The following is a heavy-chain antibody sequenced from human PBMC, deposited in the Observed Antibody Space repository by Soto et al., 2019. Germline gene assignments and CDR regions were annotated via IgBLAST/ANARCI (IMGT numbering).Heavy chain of an antibody. CDR2: IYYSGST. CDR1: GGSISSYY. V-gene: IGHV4-59*08. Sequence: SETLSLTCTVAGGSISSYYGSCIRQPPGKGLEWIGYIYYSGSTNYNPSLKSRVTISVDTSKNQFSLKLSSVTAADTAVYYCARLDSGYAKGLNYFDYSGQGTLVTLSS. J-gene: IGHJ4*02. D-gene: IGHD5-12*01. CDR3: ARLDSGYAKGLNYFDY.